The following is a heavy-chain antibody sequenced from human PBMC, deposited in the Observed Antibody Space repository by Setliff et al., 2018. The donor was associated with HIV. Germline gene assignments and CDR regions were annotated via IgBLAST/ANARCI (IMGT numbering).Heavy chain of an antibody. Sequence: SETLSLTCTVSGGSISSYYCSWIRQPPGKGLEWIGYIYYSGSTNYNPSLKSRVTISVDTSKNQSSLKLSSVTAADTAVYYCARGQYYYGSGISYYYYYYYMDVWGKGTTVTVSS. D-gene: IGHD3-10*01. J-gene: IGHJ6*03. CDR3: ARGQYYYGSGISYYYYYYYMDV. CDR1: GGSISSYY. CDR2: IYYSGST. V-gene: IGHV4-59*01.